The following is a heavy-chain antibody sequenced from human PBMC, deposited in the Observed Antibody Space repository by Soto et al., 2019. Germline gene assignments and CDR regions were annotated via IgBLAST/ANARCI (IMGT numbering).Heavy chain of an antibody. CDR3: ARGDSTGYYPY. D-gene: IGHD3-22*01. V-gene: IGHV2-5*02. J-gene: IGHJ4*02. Sequence: QITLKESGPTLVKPTQTLTLTCTFSGFSLSTSGVGVGWIRQPPGKALEWLALIYWDDAKRYSPSLKSRLTITKDTSKNRVVLTVTNMDPVDTATSYCARGDSTGYYPYWGQGTLVTVSS. CDR1: GFSLSTSGVG. CDR2: IYWDDAK.